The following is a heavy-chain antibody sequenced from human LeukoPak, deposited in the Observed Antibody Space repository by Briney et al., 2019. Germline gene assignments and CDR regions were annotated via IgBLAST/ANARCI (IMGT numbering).Heavy chain of an antibody. CDR3: ANGILNGYYTPLGY. J-gene: IGHJ4*02. D-gene: IGHD3-9*01. CDR2: ISGSGGST. V-gene: IGHV3-23*01. CDR1: EFTFSSYA. Sequence: GGSLRLSCAASEFTFSSYAMSWVRQAPGKGLEWVSAISGSGGSTYYADSVKGRFTISRDNSKNTLYLQMNSPRAEDTAVYYCANGILNGYYTPLGYWGQGTLVTVSS.